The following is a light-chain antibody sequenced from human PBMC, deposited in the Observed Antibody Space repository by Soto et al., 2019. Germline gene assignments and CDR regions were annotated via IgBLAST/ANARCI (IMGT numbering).Light chain of an antibody. CDR3: QQSYSTPYT. V-gene: IGKV1-39*01. J-gene: IGKJ2*01. Sequence: DIQMTQSPSSLSASVGDRVTITCRASQTTNNYLNWYQQKPGKAPKLLIYAASSLQGGVPSRFSGSGSGTDFTLTISSLQPEDFATYYCQQSYSTPYTFGQGTKLEIK. CDR2: AAS. CDR1: QTTNNY.